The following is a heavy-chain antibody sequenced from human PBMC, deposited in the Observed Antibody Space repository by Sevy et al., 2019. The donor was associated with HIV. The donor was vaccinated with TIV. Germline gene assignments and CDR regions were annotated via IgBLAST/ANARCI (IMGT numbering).Heavy chain of an antibody. J-gene: IGHJ4*02. V-gene: IGHV1-69*13. D-gene: IGHD3-3*01. CDR3: ARPTMYFDFWNGYPPFDY. Sequence: ASVKVSCKASGGTYSRYSINWVRLAPGQGLEWMGGIIPISGTAKYAQKFQGRLTITADESTNTAYMELTSLRSDDTAVYYCARPTMYFDFWNGYPPFDYWGQGTLVTVSS. CDR1: GGTYSRYS. CDR2: IIPISGTA.